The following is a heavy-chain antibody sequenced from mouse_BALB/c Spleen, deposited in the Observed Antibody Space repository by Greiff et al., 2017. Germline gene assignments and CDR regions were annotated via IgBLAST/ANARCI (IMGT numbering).Heavy chain of an antibody. J-gene: IGHJ2*01. CDR2: IYPGNSDT. Sequence: VQLQQSGTVLARPGASVKMSCKASGYTFTSYWMHWVKQRPGQGLEWIGAIYPGNSDTSYNQKFKGKAKLTAVTSTSTAYMELSSLTNEDSAVYYCTRYDYDEGGVDYWGQGTTLTVSS. D-gene: IGHD2-4*01. CDR3: TRYDYDEGGVDY. CDR1: GYTFTSYW. V-gene: IGHV1-5*01.